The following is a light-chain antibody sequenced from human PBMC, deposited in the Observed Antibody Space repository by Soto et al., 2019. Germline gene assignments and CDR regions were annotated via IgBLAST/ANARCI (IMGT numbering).Light chain of an antibody. CDR2: RSS. Sequence: EIVLTQSPGTLSLSPGERATLSCRASQSVNDNYVAWFQQHPGQTPRLLIYRSSTRATGIPDRFSGSGSGTDFTLTISRLEPEDVAMYYCQQYGSSLYTFGQGTRLEIK. CDR1: QSVNDNY. J-gene: IGKJ2*01. V-gene: IGKV3-20*01. CDR3: QQYGSSLYT.